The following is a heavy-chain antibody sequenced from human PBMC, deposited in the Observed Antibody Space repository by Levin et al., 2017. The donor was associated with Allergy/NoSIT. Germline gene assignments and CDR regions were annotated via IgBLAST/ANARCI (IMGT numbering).Heavy chain of an antibody. V-gene: IGHV1-18*01. CDR2: ISAYNGNS. CDR3: ARDCSGATCYSRGAFDI. CDR1: GYTFTSYG. D-gene: IGHD2-15*01. J-gene: IGHJ3*02. Sequence: ASVKVSCKASGYTFTSYGISWVRQAPGQGLEWMGWISAYNGNSNYAQKLQGRVTMTTDTSTSTAYMELRSLRSGDTAVYYCARDCSGATCYSRGAFDIWGQGTMVTVSS.